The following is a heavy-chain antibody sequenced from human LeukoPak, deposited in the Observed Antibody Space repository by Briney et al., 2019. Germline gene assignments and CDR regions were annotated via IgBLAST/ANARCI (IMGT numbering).Heavy chain of an antibody. J-gene: IGHJ4*01. CDR3: ARQLPTAAADTRGYFDY. CDR1: GGSISNADYY. V-gene: IGHV4-39*01. Sequence: SETLSLTCSVSGGSISNADYYWGWIRQAPGKGLEWIGSIFYGGSNHYNPSLKSRAAISVDTSKTQFSLKLTPVTAADAAMYYCARQLPTAAADTRGYFDYWGQGTVVTVSS. D-gene: IGHD6-25*01. CDR2: IFYGGSN.